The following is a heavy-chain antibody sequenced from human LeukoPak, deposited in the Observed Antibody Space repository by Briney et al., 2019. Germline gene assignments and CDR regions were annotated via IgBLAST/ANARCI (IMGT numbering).Heavy chain of an antibody. V-gene: IGHV4-39*01. CDR1: GGSISSSSYY. D-gene: IGHD3-3*01. CDR2: IKYSGST. Sequence: SETLSLTCTVSGGSISSSSYYWGWIRQPPGKGLEWIGSIKYSGSTYYNPSLKSRVTISVDTSKNQFSLKLSSVTAADTAVYYSARHHQDYDFWSGYYIDYWGQGTLVTVSS. J-gene: IGHJ4*02. CDR3: ARHHQDYDFWSGYYIDY.